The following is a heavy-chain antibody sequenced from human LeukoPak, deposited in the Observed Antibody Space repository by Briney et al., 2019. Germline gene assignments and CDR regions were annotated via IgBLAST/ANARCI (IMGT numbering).Heavy chain of an antibody. J-gene: IGHJ5*02. D-gene: IGHD3-10*01. CDR1: GGSIISSDYH. CDR2: IYFNGYT. CDR3: ARQGGDTMVRGVVRDWFDP. V-gene: IGHV4-39*01. Sequence: PSETLSLTCTASGGSIISSDYHWGWVRQPPGKGLEWIGCIYFNGYTYYTSSLKSRVTIFVDTSKNQFSLRLISVTAADTAVYYCARQGGDTMVRGVVRDWFDPWGQGTLVTVSS.